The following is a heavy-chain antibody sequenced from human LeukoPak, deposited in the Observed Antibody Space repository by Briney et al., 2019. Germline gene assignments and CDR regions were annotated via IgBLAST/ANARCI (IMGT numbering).Heavy chain of an antibody. V-gene: IGHV5-51*01. CDR1: GYSFTSYW. CDR2: IYPGDSDT. CDR3: ARFPGYSSSWYGLAQYYFDY. Sequence: GESLKISCKGSGYSFTSYWIGWVRQMPGKGLEWMGIIYPGDSDTRYSPSFQGQVTISADKSISTAYLQWSSLKASDTAMYYCARFPGYSSSWYGLAQYYFDYWGQGTLVTVSS. J-gene: IGHJ4*02. D-gene: IGHD6-13*01.